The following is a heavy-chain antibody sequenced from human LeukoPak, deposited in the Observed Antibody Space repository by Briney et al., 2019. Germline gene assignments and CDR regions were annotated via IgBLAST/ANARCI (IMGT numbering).Heavy chain of an antibody. V-gene: IGHV4-4*02. CDR2: IYHSGST. Sequence: SETLSLTCAVSGGSISSSNWWSWVRQPPGKGLEWIGEIYHSGSTNYNPSLKSRVTISVDTSKNRFSLRLSSVTAADTAIYYCARVEEGYGSGRREDYFYYYMDVWGQGTTVTISS. D-gene: IGHD3-10*01. J-gene: IGHJ6*03. CDR1: GGSISSSNW. CDR3: ARVEEGYGSGRREDYFYYYMDV.